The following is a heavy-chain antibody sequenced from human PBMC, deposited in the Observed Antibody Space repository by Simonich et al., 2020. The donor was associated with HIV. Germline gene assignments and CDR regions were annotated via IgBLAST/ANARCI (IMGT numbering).Heavy chain of an antibody. CDR3: AKDRYSSSSGSFDY. V-gene: IGHV3-9*03. D-gene: IGHD6-6*01. CDR1: GFTFDDYA. Sequence: EVQLVESGGGLVQPGRSLRLSCAASGFTFDDYAMHWVRQAPGKGLEWVSGISWNRCSIGYADSVKGRFTISRDNAKNSLYLQMNSLRAEDMALYYCAKDRYSSSSGSFDYWGQGTLVTVSS. CDR2: ISWNRCSI. J-gene: IGHJ4*02.